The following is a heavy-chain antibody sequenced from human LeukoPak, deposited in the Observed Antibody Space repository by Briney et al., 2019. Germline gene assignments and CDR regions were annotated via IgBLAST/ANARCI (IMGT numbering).Heavy chain of an antibody. Sequence: PGGSLRLSCAASGFTFSDYAMSWVRQAPGKGLEWVSAISGRAGPTHYADSVKGRFTISRDNSENILYLQMNSLNTEDTAIYCCAKAFREYGSSTYSSFDIWGQGTLVSVSS. CDR1: GFTFSDYA. CDR3: AKAFREYGSSTYSSFDI. CDR2: ISGRAGPT. V-gene: IGHV3-23*01. J-gene: IGHJ3*02. D-gene: IGHD6-13*01.